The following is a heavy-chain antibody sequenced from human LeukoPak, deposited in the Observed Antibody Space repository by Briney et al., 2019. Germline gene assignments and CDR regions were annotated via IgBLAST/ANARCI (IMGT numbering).Heavy chain of an antibody. D-gene: IGHD3-10*01. CDR2: INHSGST. CDR1: GGSFSGYY. Sequence: SETLSLTCAVYGGSFSGYYWSWIRQPPGKGLEWIGEINHSGSTNYNPSLKSRVTISVDTSKNQFSLKLSSVTAADTAVYYCARQATYYYGSGRNYYYYYMDVWGKGTTVTVPS. J-gene: IGHJ6*03. CDR3: ARQATYYYGSGRNYYYYYMDV. V-gene: IGHV4-34*01.